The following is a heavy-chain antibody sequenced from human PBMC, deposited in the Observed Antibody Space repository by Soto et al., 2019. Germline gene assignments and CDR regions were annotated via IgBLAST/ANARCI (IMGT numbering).Heavy chain of an antibody. Sequence: QVQLVQSGAEVKKPGSSVKVSCKASGGTFSSYAISWVRQAPGQGLEWMGGIIPIFGTANYAQKFQGRVTITADESTSTAYMELSSLRSEDPAVYYCARSQGDYVWGSYRSAYYFDYWGQGTLVTVSS. CDR1: GGTFSSYA. J-gene: IGHJ4*02. CDR2: IIPIFGTA. V-gene: IGHV1-69*12. D-gene: IGHD3-16*02. CDR3: ARSQGDYVWGSYRSAYYFDY.